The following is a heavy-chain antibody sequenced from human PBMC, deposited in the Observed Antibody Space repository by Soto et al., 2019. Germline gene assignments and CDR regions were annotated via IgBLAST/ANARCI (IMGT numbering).Heavy chain of an antibody. CDR1: GGSISSSGFS. CDR3: TKVSSGWFDP. CDR2: AYYSGNT. J-gene: IGHJ5*02. Sequence: SETLSLTCTVSGGSISSSGFSRGWVRQPPGKGLEWIGCAYYSGNTYYNPSLKSRVTISADTSGNQFSLRLNSVTAADTAVYYCTKVSSGWFDPWGQGTLVTVSS. V-gene: IGHV4-39*01. D-gene: IGHD2-8*01.